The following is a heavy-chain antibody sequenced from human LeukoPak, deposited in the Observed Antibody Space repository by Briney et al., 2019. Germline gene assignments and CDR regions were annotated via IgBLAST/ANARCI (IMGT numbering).Heavy chain of an antibody. Sequence: PVKVSCKASGGTFSSYAISWVRQAPGQGLEWMGGIIPIFGTANYAQKFQGRVTITADESTSTAYMELSSLRSEDTAVYYCARVRDYYGSGSYYKSDYYYYGMDVWGQGTTVTVSS. CDR2: IIPIFGTA. CDR3: ARVRDYYGSGSYYKSDYYYYGMDV. V-gene: IGHV1-69*13. D-gene: IGHD3-10*01. CDR1: GGTFSSYA. J-gene: IGHJ6*02.